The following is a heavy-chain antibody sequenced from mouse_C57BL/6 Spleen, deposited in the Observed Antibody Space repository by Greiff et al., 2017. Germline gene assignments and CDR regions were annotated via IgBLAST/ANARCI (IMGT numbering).Heavy chain of an antibody. D-gene: IGHD3-2*02. Sequence: QVQLQQPGAELVMPGASVKLSCKASGYTFTSYWITWVKQRPGQGLEWIGDIYPGSGSTNYNEKFKSKATLTVDTSSSTAYMQLSSLTSEDSAVYYCARSDSSGYWFAYWGQGTLVTVSA. CDR3: ARSDSSGYWFAY. CDR1: GYTFTSYW. CDR2: IYPGSGST. J-gene: IGHJ3*01. V-gene: IGHV1-55*01.